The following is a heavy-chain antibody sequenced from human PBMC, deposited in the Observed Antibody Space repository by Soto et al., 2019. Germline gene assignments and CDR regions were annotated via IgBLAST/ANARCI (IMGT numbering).Heavy chain of an antibody. Sequence: PSETLSLTCTVSGGSISSYYWSWIRQPAGKGLEWIGRINNSGRTNYNPSLRSRVTMSVDTSKNQFSLKLTSVTAADTAMYYCVRDVVFASGHSNWFDPWGQGTLGTVSS. J-gene: IGHJ5*02. D-gene: IGHD3-10*01. CDR1: GGSISSYY. CDR3: VRDVVFASGHSNWFDP. V-gene: IGHV4-4*07. CDR2: INNSGRT.